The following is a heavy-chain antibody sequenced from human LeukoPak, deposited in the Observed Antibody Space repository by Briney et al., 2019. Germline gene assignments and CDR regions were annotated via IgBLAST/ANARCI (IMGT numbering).Heavy chain of an antibody. D-gene: IGHD6-19*01. Sequence: GESLKISCKISGYRLTNNWIGWVRQVPGKGLEWMGLIYPGYSDAKYSPSFQGQVTLSVDTSISTAYLQLGGLKASGTAMYYCARDGSGWSHWGQGTLVTVSS. CDR1: GYRLTNNW. CDR2: IYPGYSDA. J-gene: IGHJ4*02. CDR3: ARDGSGWSH. V-gene: IGHV5-51*01.